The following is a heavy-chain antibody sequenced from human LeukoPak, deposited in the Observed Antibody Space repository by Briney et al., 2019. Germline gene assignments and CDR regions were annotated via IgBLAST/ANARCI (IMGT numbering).Heavy chain of an antibody. CDR2: ISGSGGST. D-gene: IGHD3-9*01. Sequence: GGPLRLSCAASGFTFSRYAMSWVRQAPGKGLEWVSAISGSGGSTYYADSVKGRFTISRDNSKNTLYLQMNSLRAEDTAVYYCAKSGPYYDILYFDHWGQGTLVTVSS. CDR1: GFTFSRYA. J-gene: IGHJ4*02. V-gene: IGHV3-23*01. CDR3: AKSGPYYDILYFDH.